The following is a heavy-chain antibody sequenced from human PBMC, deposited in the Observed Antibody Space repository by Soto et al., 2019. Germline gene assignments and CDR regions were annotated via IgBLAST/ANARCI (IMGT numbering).Heavy chain of an antibody. CDR3: TIPGYSSSWTRYDY. Sequence: QVQLVQSGAEVKKPGSSVKVSCKASGGTFSSYTISWVRQAPGQGLEWMGRIIPILGIANYAQKFQARVTITADKSTSTAYLELSSLRSEDTAVYYCTIPGYSSSWTRYDYWGQGTLVTVSS. D-gene: IGHD6-13*01. CDR2: IIPILGIA. CDR1: GGTFSSYT. J-gene: IGHJ4*02. V-gene: IGHV1-69*02.